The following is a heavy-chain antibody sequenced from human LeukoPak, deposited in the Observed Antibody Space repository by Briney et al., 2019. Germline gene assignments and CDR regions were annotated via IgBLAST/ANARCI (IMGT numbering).Heavy chain of an antibody. J-gene: IGHJ4*02. CDR2: IRGTTGDT. CDR3: AKDFRVSY. Sequence: PGGSLRLSCAASGFTFSTYAMSWVRQAPGRGLEWVAAIRGTTGDTYYADSVKGRFTITRDNSKNTLFLHMNRRRAEDTAIYYCAKDFRVSYWGQGTLVTVSS. CDR1: GFTFSTYA. V-gene: IGHV3-23*01.